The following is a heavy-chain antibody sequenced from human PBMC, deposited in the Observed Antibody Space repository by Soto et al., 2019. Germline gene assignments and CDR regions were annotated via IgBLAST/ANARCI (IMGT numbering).Heavy chain of an antibody. CDR3: ALTRRSSLLEVAGPGFEY. D-gene: IGHD6-19*01. Sequence: PGGSLRLSCATSGFNFGVFGMHWVRQAPGKGLEWLSVLYYEGSEEYYADSVRGRFTISRDNSKSTLFLQMDSLRVEDTGVYYYALTRRSSLLEVAGPGFEYWGQGTLVTVSS. CDR1: GFNFGVFG. V-gene: IGHV3-30*03. J-gene: IGHJ4*02. CDR2: LYYEGSEE.